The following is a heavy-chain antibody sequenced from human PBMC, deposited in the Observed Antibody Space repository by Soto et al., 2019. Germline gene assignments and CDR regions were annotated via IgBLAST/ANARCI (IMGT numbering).Heavy chain of an antibody. V-gene: IGHV4-39*01. J-gene: IGHJ2*01. Sequence: SETLSLTCTVSGGSISSSSYYWGWVRQPPGKGLEWIGSIYYSGSTYYNPSLKSRVTISVDTSKNQFSLKLSSVTAADTAVYYCARLTSHPVVYARYLDLWGRGTQV. CDR2: IYYSGST. CDR3: ARLTSHPVVYARYLDL. D-gene: IGHD2-2*01. CDR1: GGSISSSSYY.